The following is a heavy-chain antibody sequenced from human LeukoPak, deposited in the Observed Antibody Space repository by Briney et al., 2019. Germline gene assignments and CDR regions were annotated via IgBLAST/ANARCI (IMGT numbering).Heavy chain of an antibody. J-gene: IGHJ4*02. CDR2: IRYDENNK. D-gene: IGHD3-22*01. V-gene: IGHV3-33*08. CDR3: ARDLYYYDSSGYWDFDY. CDR1: GFTFSSYA. Sequence: GGSLRLSCAASGFTFSSYAMHWVRQAPGKGLEWVAVIRYDENNKHYADSVKGRFTISRDNSMNTLYLQMNSLRAEDTAMYYCARDLYYYDSSGYWDFDYWGQGTLVTVSS.